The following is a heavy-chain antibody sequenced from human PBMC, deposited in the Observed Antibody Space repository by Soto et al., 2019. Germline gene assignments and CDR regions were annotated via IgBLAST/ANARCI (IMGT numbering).Heavy chain of an antibody. V-gene: IGHV4-59*01. CDR2: IYYSGST. J-gene: IGHJ4*02. D-gene: IGHD5-12*01. CDR3: ARGVVEYSGYDLGYYFDY. Sequence: SETLSLTCTVSGGSISSYYWSWIRQPPGKGLEWIGYIYYSGSTNYNPSLKSRVTISVDTSKNQFSLKLSSVTAADTAVYYCARGVVEYSGYDLGYYFDYWGQGTLVTVSS. CDR1: GGSISSYY.